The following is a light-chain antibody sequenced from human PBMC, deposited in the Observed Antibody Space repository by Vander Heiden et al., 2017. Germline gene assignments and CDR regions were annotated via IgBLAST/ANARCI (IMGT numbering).Light chain of an antibody. V-gene: IGLV3-1*01. J-gene: IGLJ2*01. CDR1: KLGDKY. CDR3: QAWDSSVV. Sequence: SYELTQPPSVSVSPGQTASITCSGDKLGDKYACWYQQKPGQSLVLVIYQDSKRAAGIPERFSGSNSGNTATLTISGTQAMDEADYYCQAWDSSVVFGGGTKLTVL. CDR2: QDS.